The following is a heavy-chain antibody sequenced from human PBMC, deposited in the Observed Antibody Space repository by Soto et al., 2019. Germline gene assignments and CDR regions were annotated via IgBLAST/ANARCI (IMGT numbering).Heavy chain of an antibody. CDR1: GGTFSSYA. CDR2: IIPIFGTA. D-gene: IGHD3-9*01. J-gene: IGHJ4*02. CDR3: ARLVLRYFDSELDY. V-gene: IGHV1-69*13. Sequence: SVEVSCKASGGTFSSYAISWVRQAPGQGLEWMGGIIPIFGTANYAQKFQGRVTITADESTSTAYMELSSLRSEDTAVYYCARLVLRYFDSELDYWGQGTLVTVSS.